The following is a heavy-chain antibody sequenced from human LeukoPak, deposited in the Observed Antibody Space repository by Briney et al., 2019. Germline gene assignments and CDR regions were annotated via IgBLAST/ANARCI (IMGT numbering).Heavy chain of an antibody. Sequence: SLRLSCAPSVVTSSSDGMHWVPEAPSKGLEWVAVIWYDGSNKYYAASAKGRFTTSRDNSKNTLYLHMNSLRAQDTAVYYCARPTSYDYVWGSYRLDYWGQGTLVTVSS. V-gene: IGHV3-33*01. D-gene: IGHD3-16*02. CDR1: VVTSSSDG. CDR2: IWYDGSNK. J-gene: IGHJ4*02. CDR3: ARPTSYDYVWGSYRLDY.